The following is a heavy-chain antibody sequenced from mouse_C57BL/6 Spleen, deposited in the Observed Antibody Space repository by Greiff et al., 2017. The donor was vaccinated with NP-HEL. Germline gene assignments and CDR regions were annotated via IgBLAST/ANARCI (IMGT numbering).Heavy chain of an antibody. CDR2: IWSGGST. D-gene: IGHD3-2*02. CDR1: GFSLTSYG. V-gene: IGHV2-2*01. J-gene: IGHJ3*01. CDR3: ARGQLKFAY. Sequence: QVQLQQSGPGLVQPSQSLSITCTVSGFSLTSYGVHWVRQSPGKGLEWLGVIWSGGSTDYNAAFISRLSISKANSKSQVFFKMNSLQADDTAIYYCARGQLKFAYWGQGTLVTVSA.